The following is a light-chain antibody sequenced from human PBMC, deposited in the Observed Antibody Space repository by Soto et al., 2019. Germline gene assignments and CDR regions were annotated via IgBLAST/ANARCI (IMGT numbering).Light chain of an antibody. CDR2: DVS. CDR1: SSDVGGYNY. J-gene: IGLJ1*01. CDR3: SSYTSSSILYV. V-gene: IGLV2-14*01. Sequence: QSALTQPASVSGSPGQSITISCTGTSSDVGGYNYVSWYQQHPGKAPKLMIYDVSNRPSGVSNRFSGSKSGNTASLTNSGLQAEDEADYYCSSYTSSSILYVFGTGTKVTVL.